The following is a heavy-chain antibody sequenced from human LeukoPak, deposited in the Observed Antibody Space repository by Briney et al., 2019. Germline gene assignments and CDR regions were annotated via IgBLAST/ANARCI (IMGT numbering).Heavy chain of an antibody. CDR2: IYYSGST. D-gene: IGHD4-17*01. Sequence: SETLSLTCTVSGGSISSGGYYWSWIRQHPGKGLEWIGYIYYSGSTYYNPSLKSRVTISVDTSKNQFSLKLSSVTAADTAVYYCARDLGNAVDYWGQGTLVTVPS. CDR1: GGSISSGGYY. V-gene: IGHV4-31*03. CDR3: ARDLGNAVDY. J-gene: IGHJ4*02.